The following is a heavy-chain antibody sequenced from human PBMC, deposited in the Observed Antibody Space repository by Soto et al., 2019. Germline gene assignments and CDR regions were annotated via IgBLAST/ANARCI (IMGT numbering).Heavy chain of an antibody. CDR3: ARGSGFTTSYGMDV. CDR1: GGSISSSNW. J-gene: IGHJ6*02. CDR2: IYHSGST. D-gene: IGHD3-22*01. V-gene: IGHV4-4*02. Sequence: QVQLQESGPGLVKPSGTLSLTCAVSGGSISSSNWWSWVRQPPGKGLEWIGEIYHSGSTNYNPSLKSSATISVHKAKNQFTLKLSSVTCAGTAVYYCARGSGFTTSYGMDVGGQGTKVTVSS.